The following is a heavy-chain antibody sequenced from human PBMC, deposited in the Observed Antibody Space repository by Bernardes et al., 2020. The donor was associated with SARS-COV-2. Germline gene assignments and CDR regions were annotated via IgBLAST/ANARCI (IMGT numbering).Heavy chain of an antibody. CDR1: GFTFSDFG. CDR3: ANAGVDVFFDY. Sequence: GGSLRLSCVASGFTFSDFGMAWVRQAPGKGLEWVSTLNTDGENTHYADSVKGRFTISRDNSKNMLYLQMNSLRAEDTAVYYCANAGVDVFFDYWGQGTLVTVSS. CDR2: LNTDGENT. J-gene: IGHJ4*02. V-gene: IGHV3-23*01. D-gene: IGHD7-27*01.